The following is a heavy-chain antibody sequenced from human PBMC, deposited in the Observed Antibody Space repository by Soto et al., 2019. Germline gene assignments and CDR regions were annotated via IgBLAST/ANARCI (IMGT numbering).Heavy chain of an antibody. CDR1: GGTFSSYA. J-gene: IGHJ4*02. CDR3: VRVVAIPGYPDN. CDR2: IVPIVDTS. Sequence: QVQLVQSGAEVRQPASSVKVSCKTSGGTFSSYAISWVRQAPGQGLEWMGGIVPIVDTSTYAQKFQGRVTITADESTRIAYMELSSLRSDDTAIYYCVRVVAIPGYPDNWGQGTLVTVSS. D-gene: IGHD5-12*01. V-gene: IGHV1-69*12.